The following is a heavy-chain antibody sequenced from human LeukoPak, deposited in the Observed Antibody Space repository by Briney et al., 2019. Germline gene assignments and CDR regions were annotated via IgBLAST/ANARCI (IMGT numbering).Heavy chain of an antibody. CDR1: GGSISSSSHY. D-gene: IGHD3-3*01. Sequence: SETLSLTCTVSGGSISSSSHYWGWIRQPPGKGLEWIGYIYYSGSTNYNPSLKSRVTISVDTSKNQFSLKLSSVTAADTAVYYCARVLWGGPTISGKDAFDIWGQGTMVTVSS. J-gene: IGHJ3*02. CDR3: ARVLWGGPTISGKDAFDI. V-gene: IGHV4-61*05. CDR2: IYYSGST.